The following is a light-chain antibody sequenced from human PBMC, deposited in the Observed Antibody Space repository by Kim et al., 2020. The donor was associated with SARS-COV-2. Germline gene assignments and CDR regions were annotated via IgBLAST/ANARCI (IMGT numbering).Light chain of an antibody. CDR1: QSIPRW. J-gene: IGKJ1*01. Sequence: EIQMTKSQSTLSASLGDRVTITCRASQSIPRWLAWYQQKPGKAPKLVIYETSNLEGGVPSRFSGSGSGTEFTLTISSLQPDDFATYYCQQYGIYPCTFGQGTTVDI. CDR3: QQYGIYPCT. V-gene: IGKV1-5*03. CDR2: ETS.